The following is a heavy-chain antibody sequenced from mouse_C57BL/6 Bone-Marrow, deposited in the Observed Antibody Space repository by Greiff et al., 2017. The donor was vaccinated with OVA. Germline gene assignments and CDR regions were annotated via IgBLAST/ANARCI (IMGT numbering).Heavy chain of an antibody. CDR3: ARPYDYDREYYAMDY. CDR1: GYTFTSYW. D-gene: IGHD2-4*01. Sequence: VQLQQPGAELVKPGASVKLSCKASGYTFTSYWMHWVKQRPGQGLEWIGMIHPNSGSTNYNEKFKSKATLTVDKSSSTAYMQLSSLTSEDSAVYSWARPYDYDREYYAMDYWGQGTAVTVSS. J-gene: IGHJ4*01. CDR2: IHPNSGST. V-gene: IGHV1-64*01.